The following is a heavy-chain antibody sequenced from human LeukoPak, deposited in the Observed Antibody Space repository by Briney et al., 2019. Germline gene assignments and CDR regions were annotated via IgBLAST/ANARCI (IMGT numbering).Heavy chain of an antibody. D-gene: IGHD3-16*01. V-gene: IGHV1-2*02. CDR2: INPNSGGR. Sequence: GASVKVSCKASGYTFTGYYMHWVRQAPGQGLEWMGWINPNSGGRNYAQKFQGRVTMTRDTSISTAYMELSRLRSDDTAVYYCARDRSRFLGLCYFDYWGQGTLVTVSS. J-gene: IGHJ4*02. CDR1: GYTFTGYY. CDR3: ARDRSRFLGLCYFDY.